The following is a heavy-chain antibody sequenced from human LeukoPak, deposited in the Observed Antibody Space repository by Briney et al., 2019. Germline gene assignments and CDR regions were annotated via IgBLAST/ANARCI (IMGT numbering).Heavy chain of an antibody. D-gene: IGHD3-3*01. CDR3: ARRTRDYDFWSGPYFDY. CDR2: IYYSGST. CDR1: GGSISSYY. J-gene: IGHJ4*02. Sequence: KSSETLSLTCTVSGGSISSYYWSWIRQPPGKGLEWIGYIYYSGSTNYNPSPKSRVTISVDTSKNQFSLKLSSVTAADTAVYYCARRTRDYDFWSGPYFDYWGQGTLVTVSS. V-gene: IGHV4-59*01.